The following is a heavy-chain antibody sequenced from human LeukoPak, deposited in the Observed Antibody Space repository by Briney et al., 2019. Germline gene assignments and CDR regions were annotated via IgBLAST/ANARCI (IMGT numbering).Heavy chain of an antibody. V-gene: IGHV3-21*01. CDR3: ATERRRNIVVVPAAETLGY. Sequence: GGSLRLSCAASGFTFSSYSMNWVRQAPGKGLEWVSSISSSSSYIYYADSVKGRFTISRDNAKNSLYLQMNSLRAEDTAVYYCATERRRNIVVVPAAETLGYWGQGTLVTVSS. CDR1: GFTFSSYS. D-gene: IGHD2-2*01. J-gene: IGHJ4*02. CDR2: ISSSSSYI.